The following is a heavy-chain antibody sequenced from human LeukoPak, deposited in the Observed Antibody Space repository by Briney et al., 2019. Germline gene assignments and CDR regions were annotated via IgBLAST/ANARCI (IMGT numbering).Heavy chain of an antibody. D-gene: IGHD3-22*01. J-gene: IGHJ4*02. CDR3: ASDISDSSGYYRYFDY. CDR1: GASIKSYY. Sequence: SETLSLTCTVSGASIKSYYWSWSRQPPGKGLQWIGNIYYSGSTNYNPSLKSRVTISADTSKNHFSRKRISMTSSDTCVCYCASDISDSSGYYRYFDYWGQGTLVTVSS. CDR2: IYYSGST. V-gene: IGHV4-59*01.